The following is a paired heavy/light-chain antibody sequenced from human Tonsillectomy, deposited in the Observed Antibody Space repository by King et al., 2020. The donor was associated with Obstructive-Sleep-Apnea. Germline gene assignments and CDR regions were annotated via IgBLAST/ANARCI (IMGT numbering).Light chain of an antibody. CDR2: EVS. V-gene: IGKV2-29*02. Sequence: DIVMTQTPLSLSVTPGQPASISCKSSQSLLHSDGKTYLYWYLQKPGQSPQLLIYEVSSRFSGVPDRFSGSGSGTDFTLKISRVEAEDVGVYYCMQGIHLPCTFGQGTKLEIK. CDR3: MQGIHLPCT. CDR1: QSLLHSDGKTY. J-gene: IGKJ2*02.
Heavy chain of an antibody. J-gene: IGHJ6*02. D-gene: IGHD2-2*01. V-gene: IGHV3-30*18. CDR2: ISYDGSNK. CDR3: AKEAIVVVPAATKWGFPFLGPYGMDV. Sequence: QVQLVESGGGVVQPGRSLRLSCAASGFTFSSYGMHWVRQAPGKGLEWVAVISYDGSNKYYADSVKGRFTISRDNSKNTLYLQMNSLRAEDTAVYYCAKEAIVVVPAATKWGFPFLGPYGMDVWGQGTTVTVSS. CDR1: GFTFSSYG.